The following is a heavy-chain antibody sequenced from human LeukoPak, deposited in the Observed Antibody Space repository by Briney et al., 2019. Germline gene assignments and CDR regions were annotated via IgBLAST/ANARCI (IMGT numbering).Heavy chain of an antibody. Sequence: GGSLRLSCAASGFTFSSYRMYWVCAGLRKGLECVSSISSSSSYIYDADSVKGRLHISRDNAKNSLYLQRNSLRAEDTAVYYCAREERRQGDPDYWGQGTLVTVSS. CDR1: GFTFSSYR. V-gene: IGHV3-21*01. CDR2: ISSSSSYI. CDR3: AREERRQGDPDY. D-gene: IGHD2-21*01. J-gene: IGHJ4*02.